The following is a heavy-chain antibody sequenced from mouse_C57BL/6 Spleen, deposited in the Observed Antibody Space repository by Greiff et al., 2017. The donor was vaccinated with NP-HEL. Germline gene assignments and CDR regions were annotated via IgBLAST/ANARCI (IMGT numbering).Heavy chain of an antibody. CDR3: ANSYYYAMDY. CDR1: GYAFSSSW. CDR2: IYPGDGDT. J-gene: IGHJ4*01. Sequence: QVQLKESGPELVKPGASVKISCKASGYAFSSSWMNWVKQRPGKGLEWIGRIYPGDGDTNYNGKFKGKATLTADKSSSTAYMQLSSLTSEDSAVYFCANSYYYAMDYWGQGTSVTVSS. V-gene: IGHV1-82*01.